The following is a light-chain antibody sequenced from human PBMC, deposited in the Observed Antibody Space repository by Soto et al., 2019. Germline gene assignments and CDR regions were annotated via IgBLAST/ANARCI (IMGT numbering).Light chain of an antibody. V-gene: IGKV1-9*01. CDR3: QQRHSYPIT. CDR1: QGISDY. Sequence: DIQLTQSPSFLSASVGDRVTITCRASQGISDYLAWYQQKPGKAPKLLIHTASTLQSGVPSRFSGSGSGTQFPLTISSLQPEDFASYYCQQRHSYPITFGQGTRLEI. CDR2: TAS. J-gene: IGKJ5*01.